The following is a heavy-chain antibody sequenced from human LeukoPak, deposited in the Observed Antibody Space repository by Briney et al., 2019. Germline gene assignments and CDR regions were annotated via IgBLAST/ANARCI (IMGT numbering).Heavy chain of an antibody. D-gene: IGHD1-26*01. CDR3: ASEVGATSVDFDY. V-gene: IGHV3-21*01. CDR1: GFTFSSYS. CDR2: ISSSSSYI. Sequence: GGPLRLSCAASGFTFSSYSMNWVRQAPGKGLEWVSSISSSSSYIYYADSVKGRFTISRDNAKNSLYLQMNSLRAEDTAVYYCASEVGATSVDFDYWGQGTLVTVSS. J-gene: IGHJ4*02.